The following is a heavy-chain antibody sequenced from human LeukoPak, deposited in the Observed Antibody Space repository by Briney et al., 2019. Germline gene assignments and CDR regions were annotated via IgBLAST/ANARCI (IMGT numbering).Heavy chain of an antibody. D-gene: IGHD3-10*01. J-gene: IGHJ4*02. CDR1: GYSFTGYE. CDR3: ARDFMGSYEY. Sequence: ASVEVSCKASGYSFTGYEMDWVRQAPGQGLEWMGRINPNSGGTNYAQKFQGRVTMTRDTSISTVYMELSRLTSDDTAVYYCARDFMGSYEYWGQGTLVTVSS. CDR2: INPNSGGT. V-gene: IGHV1-2*06.